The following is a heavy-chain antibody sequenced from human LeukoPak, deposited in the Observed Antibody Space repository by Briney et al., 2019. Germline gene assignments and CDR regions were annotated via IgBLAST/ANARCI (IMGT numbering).Heavy chain of an antibody. J-gene: IGHJ3*02. Sequence: GGSLRLSCAASGFTFSSYSMNWVRQAPGKGLEWVSYISSSSSTIYYADSVKGRFTISRDNAKNSLYLQMNSLRAEDTAVYYCARDAIYGSGSYNPDAFDIWGQGTMVTVSS. CDR3: ARDAIYGSGSYNPDAFDI. V-gene: IGHV3-48*04. CDR2: ISSSSSTI. D-gene: IGHD3-10*01. CDR1: GFTFSSYS.